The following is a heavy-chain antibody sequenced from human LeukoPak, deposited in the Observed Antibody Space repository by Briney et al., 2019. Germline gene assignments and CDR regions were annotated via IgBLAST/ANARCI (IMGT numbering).Heavy chain of an antibody. Sequence: PAGGSLRLSCAASGFTFGSYAMSWVRQAPGKGLEWVSGITSSGGSTYYADSVKGRFTISRDNAKNSLYLQMNSLRAEDTAVYYCAREHTWALGLRAGPIRDAFDIWGQGTMVTVSS. CDR2: ITSSGGST. V-gene: IGHV3-23*01. J-gene: IGHJ3*02. D-gene: IGHD1-7*01. CDR3: AREHTWALGLRAGPIRDAFDI. CDR1: GFTFGSYA.